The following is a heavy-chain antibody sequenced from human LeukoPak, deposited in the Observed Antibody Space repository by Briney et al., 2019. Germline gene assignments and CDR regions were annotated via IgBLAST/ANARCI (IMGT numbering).Heavy chain of an antibody. CDR3: ARLRSGYDAFDI. CDR1: GVSISSSSYY. J-gene: IGHJ3*02. V-gene: IGHV4-39*01. CDR2: IYYSGST. D-gene: IGHD3-10*01. Sequence: PSETLSLTCTVSGVSISSSSYYWGWIRQPPGKGLEWIGSIYYSGSTYYNPSLKSRVTISVDTSKTQFSLKLSSVTAADTAVYYCARLRSGYDAFDIWGQGTMVTVSS.